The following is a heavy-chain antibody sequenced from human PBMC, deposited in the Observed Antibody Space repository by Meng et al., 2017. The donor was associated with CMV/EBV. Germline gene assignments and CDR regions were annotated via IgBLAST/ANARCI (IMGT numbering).Heavy chain of an antibody. D-gene: IGHD1-14*01. CDR3: ARVTSRVAGAFDY. CDR1: VGSISSGDYY. J-gene: IGHJ4*02. CDR2: IYSSGST. Sequence: PESGPGLVKPSQHLSLPCTISVGSISSGDYYWSWIRQPPGKGLEWIGYIYSSGSTYYNPSLKSRVTISVDTSKNQFSLKLSSVTAADTAVYYCARVTSRVAGAFDYWGQGTLVTVSS. V-gene: IGHV4-30-4*08.